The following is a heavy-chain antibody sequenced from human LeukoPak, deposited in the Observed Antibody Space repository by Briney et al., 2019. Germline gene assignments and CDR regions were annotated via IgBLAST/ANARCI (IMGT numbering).Heavy chain of an antibody. CDR1: GYTLTELS. D-gene: IGHD6-13*01. Sequence: ASVKVSCKVSGYTLTELSMHWVRQAPGKGLEWMGGFDPEDGETIYAQKFRGRVTMTEDTSTDTAYMELSSLRSEDTAVYYCATVWFRQQLVLQTPHYYYYGMDVWGQGTTVTVSS. CDR2: FDPEDGET. V-gene: IGHV1-24*01. J-gene: IGHJ6*02. CDR3: ATVWFRQQLVLQTPHYYYYGMDV.